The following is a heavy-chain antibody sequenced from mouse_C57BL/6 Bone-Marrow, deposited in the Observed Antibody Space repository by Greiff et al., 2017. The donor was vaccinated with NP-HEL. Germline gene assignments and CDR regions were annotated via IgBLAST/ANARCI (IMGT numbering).Heavy chain of an antibody. CDR2: IDPSDSYT. J-gene: IGHJ4*01. CDR3: AREAQATPYAMDY. V-gene: IGHV1-69*01. CDR1: GYTFTSYW. Sequence: QVQLQQPGAELVMPGASVKLSCKASGYTFTSYWMHWVKQRPGQGLEWIGEIDPSDSYTNYNQKFKGKSTLTVDKSSSTAYMQLSSLTSEDSAVYYCAREAQATPYAMDYWGRGTSVTVSS. D-gene: IGHD3-2*02.